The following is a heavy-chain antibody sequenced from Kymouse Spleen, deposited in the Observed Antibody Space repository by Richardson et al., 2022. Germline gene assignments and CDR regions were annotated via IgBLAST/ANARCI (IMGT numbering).Heavy chain of an antibody. CDR2: INHSGST. CDR1: GGSFSGYY. V-gene: IGHV4-34*01. CDR3: ARGRYDILTGYWFDP. J-gene: IGHJ5*02. Sequence: QVQLQQWGAGLLKPSETLSLTCAVYGGSFSGYYWSWIRQPPGKGLEWIGEINHSGSTNYNPSLKSRVTISVDTSKNQFSLKLSSVTAADTAVYYCARGRYDILTGYWFDPWGQGTLVTVSS. D-gene: IGHD3-9*01.